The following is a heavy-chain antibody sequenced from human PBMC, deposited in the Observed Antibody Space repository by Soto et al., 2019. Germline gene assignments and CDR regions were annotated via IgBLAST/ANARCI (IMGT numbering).Heavy chain of an antibody. V-gene: IGHV1-69*04. J-gene: IGHJ5*02. CDR1: GGTFSSYT. CDR2: IIPILGIA. D-gene: IGHD3-10*01. Sequence: ASVKVSCKASGGTFSSYTISWVRQAPGQGLEWMGRIIPILGIANYAQKFQGRVTITADKSTSTAYMELSSLRSEDTAVYYCARDNTMVRGARGFDPWGQGTLVTVSS. CDR3: ARDNTMVRGARGFDP.